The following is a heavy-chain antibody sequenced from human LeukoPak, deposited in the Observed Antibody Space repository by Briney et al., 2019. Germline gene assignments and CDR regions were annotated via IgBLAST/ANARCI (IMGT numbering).Heavy chain of an antibody. CDR1: GYTFTSYD. V-gene: IGHV1-8*01. J-gene: IGHJ6*02. CDR3: AREYGSGSYPSYYGMDV. D-gene: IGHD3-10*01. Sequence: GSVKVSCKASGYTFTSYDINWVRQATGQGLEWMGWMNPNSGNTGYAQKFQGRVTMTRNTSISTAYMELSSLRSEDTAVYYCAREYGSGSYPSYYGMDVWGQGTTVTVSS. CDR2: MNPNSGNT.